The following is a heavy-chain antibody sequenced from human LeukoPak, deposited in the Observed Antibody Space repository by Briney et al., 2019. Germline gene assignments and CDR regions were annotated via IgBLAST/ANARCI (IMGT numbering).Heavy chain of an antibody. D-gene: IGHD3-22*01. CDR3: AKNGRTYYCDSSGYPLTPLDY. CDR2: ISGSGGST. V-gene: IGHV3-23*01. Sequence: GGSLRLSCAASGFTFSSYAMSWVRQAPGKGLEWVSAISGSGGSTYYADSVKGRFTISRDNSKNTLYLQMNSLRAEDTAVYYCAKNGRTYYCDSSGYPLTPLDYWGQGTLVTVSS. J-gene: IGHJ4*02. CDR1: GFTFSSYA.